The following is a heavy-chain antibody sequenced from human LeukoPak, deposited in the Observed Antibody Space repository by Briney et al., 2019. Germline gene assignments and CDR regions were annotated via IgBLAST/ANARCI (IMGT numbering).Heavy chain of an antibody. D-gene: IGHD2-15*01. CDR2: IIPIFGTA. Sequence: SVKVSCKASGGTFSSYAISWVRQAPGQGLEWMGGIIPIFGTANYAQKFQGRVTITADESTSTAYMELSSLRSEDTAVYYCARLLPKGLSAFDYWGQGTLVTVSS. CDR1: GGTFSSYA. J-gene: IGHJ4*02. V-gene: IGHV1-69*13. CDR3: ARLLPKGLSAFDY.